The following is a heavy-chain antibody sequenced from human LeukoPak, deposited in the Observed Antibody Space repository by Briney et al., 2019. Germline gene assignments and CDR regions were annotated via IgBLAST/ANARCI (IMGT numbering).Heavy chain of an antibody. V-gene: IGHV3-21*01. Sequence: KPGGSLRLSCAASGFTFSSYSMNWVRQAPGKGLEWVSSISSSSSYIYYADSVKGRFTISRDNAKNSLYLQMNSLRAEDTAVYYCAKDGVGATSLDCWGQGTLVTVSS. CDR2: ISSSSSYI. CDR1: GFTFSSYS. CDR3: AKDGVGATSLDC. D-gene: IGHD1-26*01. J-gene: IGHJ4*02.